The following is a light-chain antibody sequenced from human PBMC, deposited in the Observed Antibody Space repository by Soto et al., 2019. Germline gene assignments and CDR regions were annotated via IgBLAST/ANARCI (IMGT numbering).Light chain of an antibody. CDR3: QQSYTNPYI. CDR1: QSISSY. V-gene: IGKV1-39*01. CDR2: AAS. Sequence: DIQMTQSPSSLSASVGDRVTITCRASQSISSYLNWYQQKPGKAPSLLIYAASSLQSGVSSRFSGSGSGTDFTLTISSLQPEDVAIYYCQQSYTNPYIFGQGTKLEIK. J-gene: IGKJ2*01.